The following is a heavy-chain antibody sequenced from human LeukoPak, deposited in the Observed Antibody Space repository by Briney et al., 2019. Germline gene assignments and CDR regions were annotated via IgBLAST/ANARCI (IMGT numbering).Heavy chain of an antibody. V-gene: IGHV4-59*01. CDR2: IYYTGTT. Sequence: PSETLSLTCTVSGGSISSYYWSWIRQPPGKGLEWIGYIYYTGTTSYNPSLKSRVTISAETSKNQFSLNLISVTAADTAVYYCASRKLGNDYWGQGTLATVSS. CDR3: ASRKLGNDY. J-gene: IGHJ4*02. CDR1: GGSISSYY. D-gene: IGHD7-27*01.